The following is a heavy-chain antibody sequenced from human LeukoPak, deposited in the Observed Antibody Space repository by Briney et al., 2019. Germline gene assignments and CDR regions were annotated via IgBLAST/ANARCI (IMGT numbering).Heavy chain of an antibody. CDR1: GGTFISYA. V-gene: IGHV1-69*13. CDR3: ASNILATGSDYYYLDV. D-gene: IGHD6-13*01. CDR2: MIPIFGTV. Sequence: SVKVSCKASGGTFISYAVSWVRQAPGQGLEWMGGMIPIFGTVNYAQKFQGRVTITADESTRTAYMELRSLRSEDTAVYYCASNILATGSDYYYLDVWGKGTTVTVSS. J-gene: IGHJ6*03.